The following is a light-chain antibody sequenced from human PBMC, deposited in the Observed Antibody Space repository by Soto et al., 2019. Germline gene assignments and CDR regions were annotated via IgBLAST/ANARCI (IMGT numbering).Light chain of an antibody. V-gene: IGKV3-20*01. Sequence: VLTQSPDSLSLSPGERATLFCRSNLYISTKLAWYQQKPGRAPRLLFSGASSRATDTPDRFSGSGSGTDFTLIISGVEAEDFAIYYCQQYGASPWTFGQGIRVDLK. CDR3: QQYGASPWT. CDR2: GAS. J-gene: IGKJ1*01. CDR1: LYISTK.